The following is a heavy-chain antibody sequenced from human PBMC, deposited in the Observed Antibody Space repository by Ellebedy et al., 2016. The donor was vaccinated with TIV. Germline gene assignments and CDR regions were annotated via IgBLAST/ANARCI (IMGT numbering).Heavy chain of an antibody. CDR1: GFTFSSYW. CDR3: AREGAWGILRPPYYYMDV. V-gene: IGHV3-7*01. J-gene: IGHJ6*03. D-gene: IGHD3-3*01. CDR2: IKQDGSEK. Sequence: GESLKISXAASGFTFSSYWMSWVRQAPGKGLEWVANIKQDGSEKYYVDSVKGRFTISRDNAKNSLYLQMNSLRAEDTAVYYCAREGAWGILRPPYYYMDVWGKGTTVTVSS.